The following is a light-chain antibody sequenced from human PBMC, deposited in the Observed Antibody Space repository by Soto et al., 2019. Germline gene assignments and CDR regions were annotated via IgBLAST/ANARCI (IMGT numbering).Light chain of an antibody. CDR2: SNN. CDR1: SSNIGSNT. V-gene: IGLV1-44*01. Sequence: QSVLTQRPSASGTPGQRVTISCSGSSSNIGSNTVNWYQQLPGTAPKLLIYSNNQRPSGVPDRFSGSKSGTSASLAISGLQSEDEADYYCAAWDDSLNGPVFGGGTKLTVL. J-gene: IGLJ3*02. CDR3: AAWDDSLNGPV.